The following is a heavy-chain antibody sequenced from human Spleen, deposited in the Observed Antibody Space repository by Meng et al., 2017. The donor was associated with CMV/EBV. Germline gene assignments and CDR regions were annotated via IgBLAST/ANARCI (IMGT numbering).Heavy chain of an antibody. CDR1: GFTFSSYA. CDR2: ISGSGGST. V-gene: IGHV3-23*01. Sequence: GGSLRLSCAASGFTFSSYAMSWVRQAPGKGLEWVSAISGSGGSTYYADSVKGRFTISRDNSKNTLYLQMNSLRPEDAAVYFCAKGVSGRGGVADFWGQGTLVTVSS. J-gene: IGHJ4*02. D-gene: IGHD6-19*01. CDR3: AKGVSGRGGVADF.